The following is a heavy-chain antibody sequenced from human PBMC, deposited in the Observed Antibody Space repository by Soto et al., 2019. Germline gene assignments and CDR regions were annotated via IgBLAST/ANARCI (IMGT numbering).Heavy chain of an antibody. V-gene: IGHV3-21*01. CDR1: GCTISAYS. J-gene: IGHJ6*02. Sequence: EVQLVESGGGLVKPGGSLRLSCAPSGCTISAYSMSWVRQASGKGLEWVSFLSSSSNYIYYADSVKGRFTISRDNAKNSLYLQMDSLRTEDTAVYYCARQRYYYDSSGYLHGMDVWGQGTTVTVSS. CDR3: ARQRYYYDSSGYLHGMDV. D-gene: IGHD3-22*01. CDR2: LSSSSNYI.